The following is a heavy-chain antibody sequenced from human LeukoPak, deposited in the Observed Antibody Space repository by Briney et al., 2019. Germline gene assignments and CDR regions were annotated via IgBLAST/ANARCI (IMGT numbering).Heavy chain of an antibody. J-gene: IGHJ6*02. V-gene: IGHV3-9*01. CDR3: ARDSRVVVPAANSYYYNYGMDV. CDR1: GFTFDDYA. D-gene: IGHD2-2*01. CDR2: ISWNSVSI. Sequence: GGSLRLSCAASGFTFDDYAMHWVRQAPGKGLEWVSGISWNSVSIGYVDSVKGRFTISRDNAKNSLYLQMNSLRAEDTAVYYCARDSRVVVPAANSYYYNYGMDVWGQGTTVTVSS.